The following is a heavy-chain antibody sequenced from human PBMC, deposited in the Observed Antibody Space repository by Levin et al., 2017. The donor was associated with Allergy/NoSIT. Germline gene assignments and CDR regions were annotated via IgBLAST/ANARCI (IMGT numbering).Heavy chain of an antibody. CDR3: ARGIPVGATPAFDI. D-gene: IGHD1-26*01. V-gene: IGHV3-66*01. Sequence: PGGSLRLSCAASGFTVSSNYMSWVRQAPGKGLEWVSVIYSGGSTYYADSVKGRFTISRDNSKNTLYLQMNSLRAEDTAVYYCARGIPVGATPAFDIWGQGTMVTVSS. J-gene: IGHJ3*02. CDR2: IYSGGST. CDR1: GFTVSSNY.